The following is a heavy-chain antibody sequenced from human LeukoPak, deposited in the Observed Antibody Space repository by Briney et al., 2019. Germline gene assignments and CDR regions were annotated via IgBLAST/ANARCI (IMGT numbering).Heavy chain of an antibody. CDR1: RFTFSSYA. CDR2: IRGSGGST. D-gene: IGHD1-26*01. J-gene: IGHJ4*02. Sequence: PGGSLRLSCAASRFTFSSYAMSWVRQAPGKGLEWVSAIRGSGGSTYYADSVKGRFTISRDNSKNTLCLQMNSLRAEDTAVYCCAKAPPPRELLYFDYWGQGTLVTVSS. V-gene: IGHV3-23*01. CDR3: AKAPPPRELLYFDY.